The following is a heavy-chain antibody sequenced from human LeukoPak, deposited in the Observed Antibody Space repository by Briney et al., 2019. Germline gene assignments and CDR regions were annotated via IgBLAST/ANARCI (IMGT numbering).Heavy chain of an antibody. CDR3: ARGGSGSNYPFDD. V-gene: IGHV3-74*01. CDR1: GCTFSNYR. Sequence: QPGGSLRLSCAASGCTFSNYRMHWVRQAPGKGLVWVSRINSDGSSTNYADSVKGRLTISRDNAKNSLYLQMNSLRDEDTAAYYCARGGSGSNYPFDDWGQGTLVTVSS. J-gene: IGHJ4*02. D-gene: IGHD3-10*01. CDR2: INSDGSST.